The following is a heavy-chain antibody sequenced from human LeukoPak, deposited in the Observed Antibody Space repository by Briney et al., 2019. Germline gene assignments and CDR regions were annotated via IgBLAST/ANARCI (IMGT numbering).Heavy chain of an antibody. V-gene: IGHV3-7*01. CDR1: GFSFSTYW. CDR3: GRDSFETDIDY. D-gene: IGHD1-14*01. Sequence: GSLRLSCAASGFSFSTYWMSWVRQAPGKGLEWVAKIKEDGSETYYVDSLRGRFTISRDNVKNSLYLQINSLRAEDTAVYYCGRDSFETDIDYWGQGTLVTVSS. J-gene: IGHJ4*02. CDR2: IKEDGSET.